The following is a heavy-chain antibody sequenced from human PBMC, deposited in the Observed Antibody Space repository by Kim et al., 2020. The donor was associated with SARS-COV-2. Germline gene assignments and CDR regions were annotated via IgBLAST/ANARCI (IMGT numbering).Heavy chain of an antibody. D-gene: IGHD3-10*01. CDR3: AVTMDSKAWFDP. Sequence: YAQKLQGRVTMTTDTSTSTAYMELRSLRSDDTAVYYCAVTMDSKAWFDPWGQGTLVTVSS. V-gene: IGHV1-18*01. J-gene: IGHJ5*02.